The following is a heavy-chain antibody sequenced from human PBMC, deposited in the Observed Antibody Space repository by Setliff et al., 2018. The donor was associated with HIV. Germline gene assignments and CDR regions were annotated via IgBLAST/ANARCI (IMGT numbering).Heavy chain of an antibody. CDR3: VRDTEVSSSWSFDY. Sequence: GGSLRLSCSGSGLTLSNYWMYWVRQAPGKGLEWVSLINTDGSRTDYADAVKGRFIISRDNSKNTIFLQMNGLRGDDTAIYYCVRDTEVSSSWSFDYWGQGTLVTVSS. J-gene: IGHJ4*02. CDR1: GLTLSNYW. CDR2: INTDGSRT. V-gene: IGHV3-74*01. D-gene: IGHD6-13*01.